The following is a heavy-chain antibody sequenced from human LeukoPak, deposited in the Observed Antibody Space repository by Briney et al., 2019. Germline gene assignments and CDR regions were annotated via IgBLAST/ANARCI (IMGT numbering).Heavy chain of an antibody. J-gene: IGHJ4*02. CDR3: AKGARSGSYLYYFDY. CDR2: IRYDGSNK. D-gene: IGHD3-10*01. Sequence: PGGSLRLSCAASGFTFSSYGMHWARQAPGKGLEWVAFIRYDGSNKYYADSVKGRFTISRDNSKNTLYLQMNSLRAEDTAVYYCAKGARSGSYLYYFDYWGQGTLVTVSS. CDR1: GFTFSSYG. V-gene: IGHV3-30*02.